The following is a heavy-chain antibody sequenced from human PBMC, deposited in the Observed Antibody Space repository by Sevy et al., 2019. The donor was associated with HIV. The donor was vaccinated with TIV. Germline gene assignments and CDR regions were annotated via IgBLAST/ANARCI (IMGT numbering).Heavy chain of an antibody. D-gene: IGHD6-19*01. CDR3: VKDLEAGTKDYYYGLDV. V-gene: IGHV3-64D*06. J-gene: IGHJ6*02. CDR2: ISGNGGST. CDR1: GFTFSNYA. Sequence: GGSLRLSCSASGFTFSNYAMHRVRQAPGKGLEYVSVISGNGGSTYYADSVKGRFTISRDNSKNTLYLQMSSLRAEDTAVYYCVKDLEAGTKDYYYGLDVWGQGTTVTVSS.